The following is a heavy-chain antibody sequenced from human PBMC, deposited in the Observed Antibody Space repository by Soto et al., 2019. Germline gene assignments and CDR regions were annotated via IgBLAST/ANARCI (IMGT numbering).Heavy chain of an antibody. CDR3: ARDAVAAAGHYYYGMDG. Sequence: SVKVSFKASGGTFSSYAISWVRQAPGQGLEWMGGIIPIFGTANYAQKFQGRVTITADESTSTAYMELSSLRSEDTAVYYCARDAVAAAGHYYYGMDGWGQGTTVTVSS. V-gene: IGHV1-69*13. CDR2: IIPIFGTA. D-gene: IGHD6-13*01. CDR1: GGTFSSYA. J-gene: IGHJ6*02.